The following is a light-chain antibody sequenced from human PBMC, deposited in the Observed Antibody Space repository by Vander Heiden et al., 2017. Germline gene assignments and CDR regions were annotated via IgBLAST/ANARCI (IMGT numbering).Light chain of an antibody. CDR1: QSVLYSSNNKNY. CDR2: WAS. V-gene: IGKV4-1*01. Sequence: DIVMTQSPDSQAVSLGERATINCKSSQSVLYSSNNKNYLAWYQQKPGQPPKLLIYWASTRESGVPDRFSGSGSGTDFTLTISSLQAEDVAVYYCQQDDSTPYTFGQGTKLEIK. CDR3: QQDDSTPYT. J-gene: IGKJ2*01.